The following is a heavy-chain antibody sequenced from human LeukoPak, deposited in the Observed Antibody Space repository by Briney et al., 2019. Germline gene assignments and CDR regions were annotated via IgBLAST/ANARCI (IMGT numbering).Heavy chain of an antibody. J-gene: IGHJ3*02. CDR2: IWYDGSNK. D-gene: IGHD5-24*01. CDR1: GFTFSSYG. Sequence: GGSLRLSCAASGFTFSSYGMHWVRQAPGKGLEWVAVIWYDGSNKYYADSVKGRFTISRDNSKNTLYLQMNSLRAEDTAVYYCARTGLEMATILRFHAFDIWGQGTMVTVSS. V-gene: IGHV3-33*01. CDR3: ARTGLEMATILRFHAFDI.